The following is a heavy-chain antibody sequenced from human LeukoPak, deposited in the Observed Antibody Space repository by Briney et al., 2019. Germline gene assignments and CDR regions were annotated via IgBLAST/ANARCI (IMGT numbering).Heavy chain of an antibody. V-gene: IGHV3-30-3*01. CDR1: GFTFSSYA. J-gene: IGHJ4*02. CDR2: TSSDLDVK. Sequence: GRSLRLSCAASGFTFSSYAMHWVRQAPGKGLEWVAVTSSDLDVKLYADSVKGRFTISRDNSRSTLYLQMNSLRPEDTAIYYCAREGYYGSGSPPSLYFDYWGQGALVTVSS. CDR3: AREGYYGSGSPPSLYFDY. D-gene: IGHD3-10*01.